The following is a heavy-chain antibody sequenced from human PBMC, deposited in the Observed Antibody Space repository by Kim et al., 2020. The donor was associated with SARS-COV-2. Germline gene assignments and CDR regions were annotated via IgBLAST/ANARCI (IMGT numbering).Heavy chain of an antibody. J-gene: IGHJ4*02. CDR3: ATGNEIYYFNS. D-gene: IGHD1-1*01. CDR1: GYTFIGYY. CDR2: INRNNGGT. Sequence: ASVKVSCKASGYTFIGYYLHWVRQAPGHGLEWMGWINRNNGGTNYAQNFQGRVTMTRDTSISTAFIELSGLRSDDTAVYYCATGNEIYYFNSWVQGTLVT. V-gene: IGHV1-2*02.